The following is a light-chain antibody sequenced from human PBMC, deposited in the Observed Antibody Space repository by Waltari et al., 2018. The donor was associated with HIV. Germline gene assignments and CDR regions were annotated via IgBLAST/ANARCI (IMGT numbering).Light chain of an antibody. V-gene: IGLV3-10*01. CDR2: EDS. Sequence: SYELTQPPSVSVPPGQTARITCSGDALPKKYAYWYQQKSGQAPVLVIYEDSKRPSGSPERFSGSSSGTMATLTISGAQVEDEADYYCYSTDSSGNHRVFGGGTKLTVL. CDR3: YSTDSSGNHRV. CDR1: ALPKKY. J-gene: IGLJ3*02.